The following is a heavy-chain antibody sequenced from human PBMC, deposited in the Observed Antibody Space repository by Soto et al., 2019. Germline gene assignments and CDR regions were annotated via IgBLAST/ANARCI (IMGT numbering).Heavy chain of an antibody. J-gene: IGHJ6*02. CDR2: MNPNSGNT. Sequence: QVHLVQSGAEVKKPGASAKVSCKASGYTFTSYDTNWVRQATGQGLEWMGWMNPNSGNTGYAQKFLGRVTMTRNTSVSTAYLELRSLRSDDTAVYYCVRGKYSSSIYYYYGMDVWGQGTTVTVSS. CDR1: GYTFTSYD. D-gene: IGHD6-6*01. V-gene: IGHV1-8*01. CDR3: VRGKYSSSIYYYYGMDV.